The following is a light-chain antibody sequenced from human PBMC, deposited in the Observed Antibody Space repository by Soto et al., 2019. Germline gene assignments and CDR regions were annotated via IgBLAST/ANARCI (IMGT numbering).Light chain of an antibody. V-gene: IGKV3-15*01. J-gene: IGKJ5*01. CDR2: GVS. Sequence: EIVMTQSPATLSVSPGERATLSCRASQCITSTVAWYQQKPGQAPRLLIYGVSTRATGIPARFSGSGSGTEFTLTISSLQSEDVAVYYCQQYYDAHITFGQGTRLEI. CDR3: QQYYDAHIT. CDR1: QCITST.